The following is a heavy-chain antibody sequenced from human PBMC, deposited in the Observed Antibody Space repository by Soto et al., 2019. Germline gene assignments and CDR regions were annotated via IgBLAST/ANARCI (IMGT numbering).Heavy chain of an antibody. CDR1: GFSLTTSGAG. J-gene: IGHJ5*02. CDR3: AHRTTTVTWWIDP. D-gene: IGHD4-17*01. Sequence: QITLKESGPTLVKPTQTLTLTCTFSGFSLTTSGAGVGWIRQPPGKALECLAVIYWDDDNRYSPSLTSRLTITKDTSKNPEVLTLTNMDPPDTATYGCAHRTTTVTWWIDPSGQGTLVTVSS. V-gene: IGHV2-5*02. CDR2: IYWDDDN.